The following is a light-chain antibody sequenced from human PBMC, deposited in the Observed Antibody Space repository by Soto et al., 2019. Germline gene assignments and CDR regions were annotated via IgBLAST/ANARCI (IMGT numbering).Light chain of an antibody. V-gene: IGLV2-11*01. CDR2: GVT. J-gene: IGLJ3*02. CDR1: KGDVGRYDY. Sequence: QSVLTQPRSVSQSLGQSVTISCTGTKGDVGRYDYVSWYRQHTGEAPKLMLYGVTKRPSGVPDRFSGSKSGNTASLTIYGLQADDEADYFCCSYVGSDTWVFGGGTKVTVL. CDR3: CSYVGSDTWV.